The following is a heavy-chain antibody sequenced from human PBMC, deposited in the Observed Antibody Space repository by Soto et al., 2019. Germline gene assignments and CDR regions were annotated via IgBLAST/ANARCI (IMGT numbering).Heavy chain of an antibody. CDR3: ASHYDSSGDYYRGLDY. J-gene: IGHJ4*02. Sequence: QVQLVQSGAEVKKPGSSVKVSCKASGGTFSSYAISWVRQAPGQGLEWMGGIIPIFDTADYAQKFQGRVTITADESTSTAYMELSSLRSEDTAVYYCASHYDSSGDYYRGLDYWGQGTLVTVSS. V-gene: IGHV1-69*12. D-gene: IGHD3-22*01. CDR1: GGTFSSYA. CDR2: IIPIFDTA.